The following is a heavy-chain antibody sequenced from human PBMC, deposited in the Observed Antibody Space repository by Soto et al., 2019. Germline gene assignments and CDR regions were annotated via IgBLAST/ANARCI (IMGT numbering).Heavy chain of an antibody. CDR1: GFTFSSYA. CDR3: ARDFLRPRNYGMDV. CDR2: ISYDGSNK. J-gene: IGHJ6*02. Sequence: QVQLVESGGGVVQPGRSLRLSCAASGFTFSSYAMHWVRQAPGKGLEWVAVISYDGSNKYYADSVKGRFTISSDNSKNTLYLQMNSLRAEDTAVYYCARDFLRPRNYGMDVWGQGTTVTVSS. D-gene: IGHD3-16*01. V-gene: IGHV3-30-3*01.